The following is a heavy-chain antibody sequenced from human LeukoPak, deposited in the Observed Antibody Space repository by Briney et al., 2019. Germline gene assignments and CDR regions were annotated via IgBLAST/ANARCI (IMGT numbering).Heavy chain of an antibody. V-gene: IGHV4-61*02. Sequence: SQTLSLTCTVSGGSISSGSYYWSWIRQPAGKGLEWIGRIYTSGSITYNPSLRSRLTISVETSKNQISLKLSSVTAADTAVYFCARAASGDRYSGYAKDRYYFDRWGQGTLVTVSS. CDR3: ARAASGDRYSGYAKDRYYFDR. CDR1: GGSISSGSYY. CDR2: IYTSGSI. J-gene: IGHJ4*02. D-gene: IGHD5-12*01.